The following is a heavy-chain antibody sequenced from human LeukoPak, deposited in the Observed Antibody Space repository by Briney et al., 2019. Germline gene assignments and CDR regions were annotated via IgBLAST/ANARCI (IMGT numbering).Heavy chain of an antibody. CDR3: ARDHVAGGFDY. D-gene: IGHD6-19*01. CDR1: GGTFISYA. V-gene: IGHV1-69*13. Sequence: ASVKVSCKASGGTFISYAISWVRQAPGQGLEWMGGIIPIFGTANYAQKFQGRVTITADESTSTAYMELSSLRSEDTAVYYCARDHVAGGFDYWGQGTLVTVSS. J-gene: IGHJ4*02. CDR2: IIPIFGTA.